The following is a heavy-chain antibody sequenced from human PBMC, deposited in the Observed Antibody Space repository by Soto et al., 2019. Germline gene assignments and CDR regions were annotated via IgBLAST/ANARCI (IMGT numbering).Heavy chain of an antibody. D-gene: IGHD5-18*01. CDR1: GGTFSTYA. V-gene: IGHV1-69*12. Sequence: QVQLVQSGAEVKKPESSVKVSCKAPGGTFSTYAISWVRQAPGQGLEWMGGIIPMFGTANYAQRFQDRVTINADESTNTVYMELRSLRSEDTAVYFCASGIQLWLRRINNGYSGWGQGPLVTVSS. CDR2: IIPMFGTA. J-gene: IGHJ4*02. CDR3: ASGIQLWLRRINNGYSG.